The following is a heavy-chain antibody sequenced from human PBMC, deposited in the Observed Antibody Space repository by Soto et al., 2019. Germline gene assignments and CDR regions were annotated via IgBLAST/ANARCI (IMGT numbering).Heavy chain of an antibody. V-gene: IGHV4-39*01. CDR2: IYYSGST. Sequence: QLQLQESGPGLVKPSEPLSLTCTVSGGSISSSIYYWCWIRQPPGKGLEWIGSIYYSGSTYYNPSLKSRVTIFVDTSKNQFSMKLSSVNAADTAVYYCARHYRTFYYDILTGYYGVVGWFDPWGKGTLVTGSS. CDR1: GGSISSSIYY. CDR3: ARHYRTFYYDILTGYYGVVGWFDP. D-gene: IGHD3-9*01. J-gene: IGHJ5*02.